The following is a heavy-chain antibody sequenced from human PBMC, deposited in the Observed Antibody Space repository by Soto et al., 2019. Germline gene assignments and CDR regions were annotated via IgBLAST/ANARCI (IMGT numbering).Heavy chain of an antibody. Sequence: DVQLVESGGGLMQPGVSLRLSCAASGLTVSGKKYVAWVRQAPGKVLEWVSTLYDVDGSFYADSVKGRFTTSSDSSKTTVYLQMNGLRPDDTAVYYCATWHEREHAYDVWGQGTTVTVSS. J-gene: IGHJ3*01. D-gene: IGHD1-1*01. V-gene: IGHV3-53*01. CDR1: GLTVSGKKY. CDR2: LYDVDGS. CDR3: ATWHEREHAYDV.